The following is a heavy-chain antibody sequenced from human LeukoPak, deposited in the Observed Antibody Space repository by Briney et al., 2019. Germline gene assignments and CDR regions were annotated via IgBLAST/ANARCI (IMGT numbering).Heavy chain of an antibody. CDR1: GGSISSYY. D-gene: IGHD2-21*01. Sequence: KTSETLSLTCTVSGGSISSYYWSWIRQPPGKGLEWIGYIYNSGSTNYNPSLKSRVSISVDTSKNQFSLKLSSVTAADTAVYYCATTDGGGDDAFDIWGQGTMVTVSS. J-gene: IGHJ3*02. V-gene: IGHV4-59*01. CDR3: ATTDGGGDDAFDI. CDR2: IYNSGST.